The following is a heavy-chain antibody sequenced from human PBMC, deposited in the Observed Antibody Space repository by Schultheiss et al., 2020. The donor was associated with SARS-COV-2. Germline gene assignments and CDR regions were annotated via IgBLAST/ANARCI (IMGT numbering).Heavy chain of an antibody. V-gene: IGHV1-69*13. CDR1: GGTFSSYA. J-gene: IGHJ6*02. Sequence: SVKVSCKASGGTFSSYAISWVRQAPGQGLEWMGGIIPIFGTANYAQKFQGRVTITADESTSTAYMELSSLRSEDTAVYYCARDSPSIAVAGTHYYYGMDVWGQGTTVTVSS. CDR2: IIPIFGTA. D-gene: IGHD6-19*01. CDR3: ARDSPSIAVAGTHYYYGMDV.